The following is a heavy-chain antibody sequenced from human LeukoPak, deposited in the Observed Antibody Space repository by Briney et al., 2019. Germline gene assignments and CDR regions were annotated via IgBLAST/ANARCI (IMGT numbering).Heavy chain of an antibody. J-gene: IGHJ4*02. CDR1: GGSITDYY. CDR3: VVGPNHYYFDY. Sequence: PSETLSLTCTVSGGSITDYYWSWIRQPPGKGLEWIGYLDYSGSTNYNPSLESRVTISVDTSKNQFSLKLRSVTSADTAVYYCVVGPNHYYFDYWGQGTMVAVSS. D-gene: IGHD1-14*01. V-gene: IGHV4-59*01. CDR2: LDYSGST.